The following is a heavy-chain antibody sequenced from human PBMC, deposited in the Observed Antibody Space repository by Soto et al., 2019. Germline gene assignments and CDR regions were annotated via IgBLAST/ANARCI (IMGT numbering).Heavy chain of an antibody. J-gene: IGHJ6*02. Sequence: ASTXSLTCTISVFSIITYYLILIRHPPGKGLECIGYIYYSGSTSYNPSLKSRVTISVDTSKNQFSLKLRSVTAADTAVYYCESDRRSGWDKGYGMEVWGQGTTVTVSS. CDR1: VFSIITYY. V-gene: IGHV4-59*01. D-gene: IGHD6-19*01. CDR2: IYYSGST. CDR3: ESDRRSGWDKGYGMEV.